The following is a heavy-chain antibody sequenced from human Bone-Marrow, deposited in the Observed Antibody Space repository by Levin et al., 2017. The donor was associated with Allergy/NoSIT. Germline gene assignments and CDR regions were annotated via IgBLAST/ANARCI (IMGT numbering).Heavy chain of an antibody. Sequence: LTDYYLHWVRQAPGQGPEWMGWINPNNGDTKYLQKFRGRVTMTRDTSLSTAYMELDRLRIDDTAIYYCARDFNYGSGSYYDKWGQGTLVTVSS. D-gene: IGHD3-10*01. CDR2: INPNNGDT. CDR1: LTDYY. J-gene: IGHJ4*02. CDR3: ARDFNYGSGSYYDK. V-gene: IGHV1-2*02.